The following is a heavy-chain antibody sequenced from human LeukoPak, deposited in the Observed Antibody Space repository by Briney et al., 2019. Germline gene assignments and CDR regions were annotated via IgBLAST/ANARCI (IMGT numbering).Heavy chain of an antibody. J-gene: IGHJ4*02. CDR3: ARGFYDYIWGSYSYY. V-gene: IGHV1-2*02. D-gene: IGHD3-16*01. Sequence: PSVKVSCKASGYTFTGYYMHWVRQAPGQGLEWMGWINPNSGGTNYAQKFQGRVTMTRDTSISTAYMELSRLRSDDTAVYYCARGFYDYIWGSYSYYWGQGTPVTVSS. CDR1: GYTFTGYY. CDR2: INPNSGGT.